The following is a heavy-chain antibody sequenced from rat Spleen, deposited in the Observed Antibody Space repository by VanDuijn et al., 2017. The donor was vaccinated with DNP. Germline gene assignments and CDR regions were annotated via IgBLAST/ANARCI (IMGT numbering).Heavy chain of an antibody. CDR2: ISYSGTT. V-gene: IGHV3-1*01. CDR3: ARWNIGTSTLDY. D-gene: IGHD1-5*01. J-gene: IGHJ2*01. Sequence: EVQLXESGXXLLKPSXXXSLXXXVTGXSIXXXYWXXFRKFPGNKMEWIGHISYSGTTNYHPSLKSRISITRDTSKNQFFLQLSSVTTEDTATYYCARWNIGTSTLDYWGQGVMVTVSS. CDR1: GXSIXXXY.